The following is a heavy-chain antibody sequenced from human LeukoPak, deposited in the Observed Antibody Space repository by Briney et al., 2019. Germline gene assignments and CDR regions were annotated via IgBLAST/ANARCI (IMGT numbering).Heavy chain of an antibody. D-gene: IGHD2-2*01. V-gene: IGHV4-34*01. Sequence: SETLSLTCTVSGGSISSHYWSWIRQPPGKGLEWIGEINHSGSTNYNPSLKSRVTISVDTSKNQFSLKLSSVTAADTAVYYCARGPRVVPAARHYYYYMDVWGKGTTVTVSS. J-gene: IGHJ6*03. CDR1: GGSISSHY. CDR3: ARGPRVVPAARHYYYYMDV. CDR2: INHSGST.